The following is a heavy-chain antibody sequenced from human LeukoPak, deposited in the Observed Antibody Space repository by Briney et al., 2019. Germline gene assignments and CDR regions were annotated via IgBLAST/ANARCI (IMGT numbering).Heavy chain of an antibody. CDR3: AKDQYGDYGTNDY. D-gene: IGHD4-17*01. CDR2: ISGSGDNT. V-gene: IGHV3-23*01. Sequence: GGSLRLSCAASGFTFSSYAMSWVRQVPGKGLEWVSVISGSGDNTYYADSVKGRFTISRDNSKNMLYLQMNSLRAEDTAVYYCAKDQYGDYGTNDYWGQGTLVTVSS. CDR1: GFTFSSYA. J-gene: IGHJ4*02.